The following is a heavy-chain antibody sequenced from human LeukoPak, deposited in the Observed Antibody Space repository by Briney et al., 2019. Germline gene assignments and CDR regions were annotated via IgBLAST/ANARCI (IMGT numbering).Heavy chain of an antibody. CDR3: AKDIFDGGYSYALVDY. CDR1: GFTFDDYA. V-gene: IGHV3-9*01. Sequence: PGRSLRLSCAASGFTFDDYAMHWVRQAPGKGLEWVSGISWNSGSIGYADSVKGRFTISRDNAKNSLYLQMNSLRAEDTALYYCAKDIFDGGYSYALVDYWGQGTLVTVSS. D-gene: IGHD5-18*01. CDR2: ISWNSGSI. J-gene: IGHJ4*02.